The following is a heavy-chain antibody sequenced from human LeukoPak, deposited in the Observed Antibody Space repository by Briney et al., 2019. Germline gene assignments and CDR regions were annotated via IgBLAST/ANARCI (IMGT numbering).Heavy chain of an antibody. CDR3: ARLVTTTVTTTDYNGMDV. D-gene: IGHD4-17*01. CDR2: IYPGDSDT. J-gene: IGHJ6*02. Sequence: PGESLKISCKVSGYSFTTYWIGWVRQMPGKGLEWMGIIYPGDSDTRYSPSFQGQVTISADKSISTAYLQWTSLKASDTAMYYCARLVTTTVTTTDYNGMDVWGQGTTVIVSS. CDR1: GYSFTTYW. V-gene: IGHV5-51*01.